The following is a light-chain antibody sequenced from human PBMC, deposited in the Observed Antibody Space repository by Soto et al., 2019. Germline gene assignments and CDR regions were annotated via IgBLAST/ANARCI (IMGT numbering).Light chain of an antibody. CDR3: QQYNTWPRT. Sequence: EIVMTQSPATLSVSPGERATLSCRASQSVNSNLAWYQQRPGQAPSLLIYGAFNRANNISARFSGSGSGTEFTLTLTSLQSEDFAIYYCQQYNTWPRTFGQGTKVEIK. V-gene: IGKV3D-15*01. CDR2: GAF. CDR1: QSVNSN. J-gene: IGKJ1*01.